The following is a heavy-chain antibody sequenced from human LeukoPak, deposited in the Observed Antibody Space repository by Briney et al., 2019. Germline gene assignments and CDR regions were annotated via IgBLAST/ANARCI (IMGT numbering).Heavy chain of an antibody. CDR2: INPNSGGT. CDR1: GYTLTELS. D-gene: IGHD2-21*02. V-gene: IGHV1-2*06. CDR3: ARSFSTRVDSPKNTGVVVTAFDY. J-gene: IGHJ4*02. Sequence: GASVKVSCKVSGYTLTELSMHWVRQAPGQGLEWMGRINPNSGGTNYAQKFQGRVTMTRDTSISTAYMELSRLRSDDTAVYYCARSFSTRVDSPKNTGVVVTAFDYWGQGTLVTVSS.